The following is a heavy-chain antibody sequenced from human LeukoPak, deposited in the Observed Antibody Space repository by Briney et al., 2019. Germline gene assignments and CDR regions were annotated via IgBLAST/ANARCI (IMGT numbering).Heavy chain of an antibody. CDR2: IIPRFDTA. Sequence: SVKVSCKASGGTFSRYAISWVRQAPGQGLEWMGGIIPRFDTANYAQKFQGRVTITADKSTSTAYMELSSLRSEDTAVYYCARDRVVVTASNWYFDLWGRGTLVTVSS. D-gene: IGHD2-21*02. V-gene: IGHV1-69*06. J-gene: IGHJ2*01. CDR3: ARDRVVVTASNWYFDL. CDR1: GGTFSRYA.